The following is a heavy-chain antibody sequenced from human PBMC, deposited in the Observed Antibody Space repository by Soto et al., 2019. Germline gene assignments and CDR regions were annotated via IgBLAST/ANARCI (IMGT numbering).Heavy chain of an antibody. Sequence: QLTLNESGPTVVRPTEPLTLTCRFSGFSLTTSGVGVGWIRQSPGKAPEWLALIYWDADKRYSASLKSRLTNTKDTSKNQVVLTVSDLDPTDTATYYCAHRVLRTVFGLVTTTAIYFDFWGQGTPVAVSS. D-gene: IGHD3-3*01. CDR3: AHRVLRTVFGLVTTTAIYFDF. CDR2: IYWDADK. CDR1: GFSLTTSGVG. J-gene: IGHJ4*02. V-gene: IGHV2-5*02.